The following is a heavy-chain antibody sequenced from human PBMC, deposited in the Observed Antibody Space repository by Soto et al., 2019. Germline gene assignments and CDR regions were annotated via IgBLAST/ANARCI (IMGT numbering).Heavy chain of an antibody. V-gene: IGHV4-39*01. CDR2: IYYSGST. CDR3: ARHHVGVVTATNWFDP. Sequence: ETLSLTCTVSGGSISSNSYYWGWIRQPPGKGLEWIGSIYYSGSTYYNPSLKSRVTISVDTSKNQFSLKLSSVTAADTAVYYCARHHVGVVTATNWFDPWGQGTLVTVSS. D-gene: IGHD2-15*01. J-gene: IGHJ5*02. CDR1: GGSISSNSYY.